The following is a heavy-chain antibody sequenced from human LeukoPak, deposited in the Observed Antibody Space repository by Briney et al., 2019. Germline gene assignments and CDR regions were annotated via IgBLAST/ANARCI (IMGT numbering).Heavy chain of an antibody. CDR1: GYTFTGYY. CDR2: INPNSGGT. V-gene: IGHV1-2*06. CDR3: ARSPVEGLRYFDWLFKYYYYYGMDV. J-gene: IGHJ6*02. Sequence: GASVKVSCKASGYTFTGYYMHWVRQAPGQGLEWMGRINPNSGGTNYAQKSQGRVTMTRDTSISTAYMELSRLRSDDTAVYYCARSPVEGLRYFDWLFKYYYYYGMDVWGQGTTVTVSS. D-gene: IGHD3-9*01.